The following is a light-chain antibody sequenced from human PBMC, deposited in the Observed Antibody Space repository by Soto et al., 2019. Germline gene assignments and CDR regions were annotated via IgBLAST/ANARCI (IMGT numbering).Light chain of an antibody. J-gene: IGLJ1*01. CDR2: SNT. Sequence: QSVLTQPPSASGTPGQRVTISCSGSSSNIGSNYVYWYQHLPGAAPKLLIYSNTQRPSGVPDRFSGSKSGTSASLAISGLRSEDEADYYCAAWDDSLSGYVFGTGTKLTVL. CDR3: AAWDDSLSGYV. V-gene: IGLV1-47*02. CDR1: SSNIGSNY.